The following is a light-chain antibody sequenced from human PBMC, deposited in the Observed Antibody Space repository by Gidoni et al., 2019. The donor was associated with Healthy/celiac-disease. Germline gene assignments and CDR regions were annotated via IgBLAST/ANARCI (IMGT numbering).Light chain of an antibody. Sequence: IVMTPSPATLSVSPGERATLSCRASQSVSSNLAWYQQKPGQAPRLLIYWASTRATGIPARFSGSGSGTEFTLTISSLQSEDFAVYYCQQYNSWPPTFGQGTKLEIK. J-gene: IGKJ2*01. CDR2: WAS. V-gene: IGKV3-15*01. CDR3: QQYNSWPPT. CDR1: QSVSSN.